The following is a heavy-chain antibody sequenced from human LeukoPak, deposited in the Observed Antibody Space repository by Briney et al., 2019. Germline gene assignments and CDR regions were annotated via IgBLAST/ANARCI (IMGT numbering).Heavy chain of an antibody. D-gene: IGHD6-19*01. CDR2: INHSGST. CDR1: GGSFSGYY. V-gene: IGHV4-34*01. J-gene: IGHJ4*02. Sequence: SETLSLTCAVYGGSFSGYYWSWIRQPPGKGLEWIGEINHSGSTNYNPSLKSRVTISVDTSKNQFSLKLSSVTAADTAVYYCARGYRGTVAGFDYWGQGTLVTVSS. CDR3: ARGYRGTVAGFDY.